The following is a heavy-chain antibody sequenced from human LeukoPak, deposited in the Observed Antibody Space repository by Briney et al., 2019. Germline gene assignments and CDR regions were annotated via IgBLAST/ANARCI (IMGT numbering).Heavy chain of an antibody. CDR2: ISAYNGNT. CDR1: GYTFTSYG. D-gene: IGHD3-10*01. Sequence: ASVKVSCKASGYTFTSYGISWVRQAPGQGLEWMGWISAYNGNTNYAQKLQGRVTMTTDTSTSTAYMELRSLRSDDTAVYYCARQHYYGSGSYDGPFDYWGQGTLVTVSS. CDR3: ARQHYYGSGSYDGPFDY. J-gene: IGHJ4*02. V-gene: IGHV1-18*01.